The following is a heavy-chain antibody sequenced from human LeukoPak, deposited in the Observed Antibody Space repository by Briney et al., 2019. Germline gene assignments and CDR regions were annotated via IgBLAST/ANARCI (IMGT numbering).Heavy chain of an antibody. D-gene: IGHD3-3*01. V-gene: IGHV3-23*01. CDR1: GFIFSNYA. CDR3: ASTTIFGVVITPRFDY. CDR2: ISGSGGST. Sequence: GGSLRLSCAASGFIFSNYAMSWVRQAPGKGLEWVSAISGSGGSTYYADSVKGRFTISRDNSKNTLYLQMNSLRAEDTAVYYCASTTIFGVVITPRFDYWGQGTLVTVSS. J-gene: IGHJ4*02.